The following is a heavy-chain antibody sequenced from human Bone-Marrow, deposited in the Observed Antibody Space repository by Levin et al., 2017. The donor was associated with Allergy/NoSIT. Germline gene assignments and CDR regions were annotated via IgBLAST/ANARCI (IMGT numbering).Heavy chain of an antibody. Sequence: GESLKISCAASGFVFSTFAMSWVRQAPGKGLEWVSAISGSGSTTYYADSMKGRFTISRDNSKNTLYLQINSLRAEDTGVYFCAQDRHVAVSLFHIWGQGTTVIVSS. D-gene: IGHD3-16*01. CDR3: AQDRHVAVSLFHI. V-gene: IGHV3-23*01. CDR2: ISGSGSTT. CDR1: GFVFSTFA. J-gene: IGHJ3*02.